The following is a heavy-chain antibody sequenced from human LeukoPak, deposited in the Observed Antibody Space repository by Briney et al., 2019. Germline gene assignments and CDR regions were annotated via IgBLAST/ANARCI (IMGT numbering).Heavy chain of an antibody. Sequence: SETLSLTCAVYGGSFSGYYWSWIRQPPGKGLEWIGEINHSGSTNYNPSLKSRVTIPVDTSKNQFSLKLSSVTAADTAVYYCASYSNYADEGPYFDYWGQGTLVTVSS. CDR3: ASYSNYADEGPYFDY. D-gene: IGHD4-11*01. V-gene: IGHV4-34*09. CDR1: GGSFSGYY. CDR2: INHSGST. J-gene: IGHJ4*02.